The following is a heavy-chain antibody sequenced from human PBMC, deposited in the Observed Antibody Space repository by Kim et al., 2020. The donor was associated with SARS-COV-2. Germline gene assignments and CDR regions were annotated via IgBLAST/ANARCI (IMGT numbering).Heavy chain of an antibody. CDR2: IWYDGSNK. D-gene: IGHD3-10*01. Sequence: GGSLRLSCAASGFTFSSYGMHWVRQAPGKGLGWVAVIWYDGSNKYYADSVKDRFTISRDNSKNTLYLQMNSLRAEDTAVYYCARDQEGYYGSGSYYNPLRDYCYCGMDVWGQGTTGTGSS. J-gene: IGHJ6*02. CDR3: ARDQEGYYGSGSYYNPLRDYCYCGMDV. V-gene: IGHV3-33*01. CDR1: GFTFSSYG.